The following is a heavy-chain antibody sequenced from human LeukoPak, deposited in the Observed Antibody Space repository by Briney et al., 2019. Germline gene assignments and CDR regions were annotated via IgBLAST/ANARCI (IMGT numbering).Heavy chain of an antibody. J-gene: IGHJ4*02. D-gene: IGHD3-22*01. CDR1: GFTFSSYA. V-gene: IGHV3-23*01. CDR2: ISGSGGST. CDR3: AKEHGNTYYYDSSGYYYDY. Sequence: GGALRLSCAASGFTFSSYAMSWVRQAPGKGLEGVSAISGSGGSTYYADSVKGRFTISRDNSKNTLYLQMNSLRAEDTAVYYCAKEHGNTYYYDSSGYYYDYWGQGTLVTVSS.